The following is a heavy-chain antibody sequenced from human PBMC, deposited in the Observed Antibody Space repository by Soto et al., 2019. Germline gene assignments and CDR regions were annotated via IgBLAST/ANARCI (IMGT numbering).Heavy chain of an antibody. CDR1: GFSLSTSGVG. CDR2: IYWNDDK. D-gene: IGHD3-3*01. V-gene: IGHV2-5*01. CDR3: ARKLGYYDFCSGYPAEYFQH. Sequence: SGPTLVNPTQTLTLTCTFSGFSLSTSGVGVGWIRQPPGKALEWLALIYWNDDKRYSPSLKSRLTITKDTSKNQVVLTMTNMDPVDTATYYCARKLGYYDFCSGYPAEYFQHWGQGTLVTVSS. J-gene: IGHJ1*01.